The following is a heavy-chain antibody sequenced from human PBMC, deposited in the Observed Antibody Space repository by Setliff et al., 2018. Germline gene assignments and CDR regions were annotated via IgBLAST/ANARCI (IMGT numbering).Heavy chain of an antibody. Sequence: SETLSLTCAVYGGSFSGYYWTWIRQSPGRGLEWIGEINHSGITNYNPSLKSRLTIAVDTSKNEFSLILASVTAADTAVYYCARGGFFGYNADCWGQGALVTVSS. CDR2: INHSGIT. J-gene: IGHJ4*02. D-gene: IGHD3-3*01. V-gene: IGHV4-34*01. CDR1: GGSFSGYY. CDR3: ARGGFFGYNADC.